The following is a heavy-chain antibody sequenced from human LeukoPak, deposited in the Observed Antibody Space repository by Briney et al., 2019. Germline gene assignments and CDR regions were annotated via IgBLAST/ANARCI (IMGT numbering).Heavy chain of an antibody. V-gene: IGHV3-23*01. CDR2: ISSSGVNT. CDR3: AKFTYTSSSRAFDY. D-gene: IGHD6-6*01. J-gene: IGHJ4*02. CDR1: GFSFSSYA. Sequence: GGSLRLSCAASGFSFSSYAMTWVRQAPGKGLEWVSSISSSGVNTYLADSVQGRFTISRDNSKNTLYLQMNTLRVEDTAVYFCAKFTYTSSSRAFDYWGQGTLATVSS.